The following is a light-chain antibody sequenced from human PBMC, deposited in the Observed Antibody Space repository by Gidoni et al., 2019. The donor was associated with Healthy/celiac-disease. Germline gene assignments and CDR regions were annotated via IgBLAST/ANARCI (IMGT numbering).Light chain of an antibody. Sequence: DIQMTQSPSSVSASVGDRVTITCRASEGISSWLAWYQQKPGKDPNHLIYGAACLQSGGLSRFFGGRAGTEFTLTISSRQPEDFATYYCQQANSIPPCTFGGGTKVEIK. J-gene: IGKJ4*01. CDR3: QQANSIPPCT. V-gene: IGKV1D-12*01. CDR1: EGISSW. CDR2: GAA.